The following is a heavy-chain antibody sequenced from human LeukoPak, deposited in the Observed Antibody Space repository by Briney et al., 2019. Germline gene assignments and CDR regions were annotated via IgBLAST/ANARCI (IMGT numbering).Heavy chain of an antibody. J-gene: IGHJ4*02. CDR2: IYYSGST. D-gene: IGHD3-3*01. CDR3: AEGNYDFWSGYYIPAFDY. Sequence: SETLSLTCTVSGGSISSSSYYWGWIRQPPGKGLEWIGSIYYSGSTYYNPSLKSRVTISVDTSKNQFSLKLSSVAAADTAVYYCAEGNYDFWSGYYIPAFDYWGQGTLVTVSS. CDR1: GGSISSSSYY. V-gene: IGHV4-39*01.